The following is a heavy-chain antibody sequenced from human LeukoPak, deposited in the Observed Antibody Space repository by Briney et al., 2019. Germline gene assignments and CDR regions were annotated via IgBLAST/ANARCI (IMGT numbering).Heavy chain of an antibody. D-gene: IGHD2-8*01. CDR3: AKGNLWSDY. Sequence: VGSLRLSCAASGFTFEDSAMHWVRPAPGKGLEGVSLISWDGGSTYYPDSVKGRFTISRDNSKKSLYLQINSLRPEDTALYYCAKGNLWSDYWGQGTLVTVSS. V-gene: IGHV3-43D*03. J-gene: IGHJ4*02. CDR1: GFTFEDSA. CDR2: ISWDGGST.